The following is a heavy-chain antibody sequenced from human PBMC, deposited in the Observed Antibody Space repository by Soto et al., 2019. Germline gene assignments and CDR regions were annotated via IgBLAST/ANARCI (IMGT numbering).Heavy chain of an antibody. CDR3: ARDYITMVRVVYYYKVTDV. CDR2: IYYSGST. CDR1: CGTSISGDYC. Sequence: LQLMSVRYSVSCGTSISGDYCRILIRQPPGKGLEWIGYIYYSGSTYYNPSLKSRVTISVDTSKNQFSLKLSSVTAADTAVYYCARDYITMVRVVYYYKVTDVWGQGTTDIV. D-gene: IGHD3-10*01. J-gene: IGHJ6*02. V-gene: IGHV4-30-4*01.